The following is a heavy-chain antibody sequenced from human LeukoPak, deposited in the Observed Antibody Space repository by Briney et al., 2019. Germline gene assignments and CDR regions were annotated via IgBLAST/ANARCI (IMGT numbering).Heavy chain of an antibody. CDR1: GFTFSNYW. D-gene: IGHD3-10*01. J-gene: IGHJ3*02. CDR2: IKQNGSEK. CDR3: ARGWVVRGVNPGGAFDI. V-gene: IGHV3-7*05. Sequence: GGSLRLSCAASGFTFSNYWMTWVRQAPGKGLEWVANIKQNGSEKYYADSVKGRFTISRDNAKNSLHLQMNSLRAEDTAVYYCARGWVVRGVNPGGAFDIWGQGTMVTVSS.